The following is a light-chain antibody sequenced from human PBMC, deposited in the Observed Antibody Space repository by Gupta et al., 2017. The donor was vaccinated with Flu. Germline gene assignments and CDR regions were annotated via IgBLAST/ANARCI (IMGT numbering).Light chain of an antibody. J-gene: IGKJ2*01. V-gene: IGKV3-11*01. CDR1: QSVSTY. CDR2: DAS. Sequence: EIVLTQSPATLSLSPGERATLFCRASQSVSTYLAWYQHKPGQAPRLLIYDASNRATGIPARFSGSGSGTDFTLTISSREPEDFAFYYCQKRSNWPPYTFDQGTRLEIK. CDR3: QKRSNWPPYT.